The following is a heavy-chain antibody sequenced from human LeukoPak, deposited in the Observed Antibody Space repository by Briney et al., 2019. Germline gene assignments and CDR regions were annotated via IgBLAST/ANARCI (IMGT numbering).Heavy chain of an antibody. CDR2: ISSSSSYI. CDR3: ARVGYSGSYFDY. D-gene: IGHD5-12*01. J-gene: IGHJ4*02. V-gene: IGHV3-21*01. Sequence: PGGSLRLSCAASGFTFSSYSMNWVRQAPGKGLEWVSSISSSSSYIYYADSVKGRFTIPRDNAKNSLYLQMNSLRAEDTAVYYCARVGYSGSYFDYWGQGTLVTVSS. CDR1: GFTFSSYS.